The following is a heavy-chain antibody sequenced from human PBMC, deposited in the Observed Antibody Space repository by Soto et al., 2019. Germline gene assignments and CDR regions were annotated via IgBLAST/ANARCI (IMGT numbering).Heavy chain of an antibody. J-gene: IGHJ4*02. D-gene: IGHD2-15*01. CDR3: ARGGGRLNY. CDR2: INGGSTSV. CDR1: GFTFSVSA. V-gene: IGHV3-21*02. Sequence: DVQLVESGGGLVKPGGSLRLSCEASGFTFSVSAMNWVRQAPGKGLEWVSSINGGSTSVHYADSVKGRFTISRDNANNSLSLQLNNLTVEDTAVYYCARGGGRLNYWGQGPLVSVSS.